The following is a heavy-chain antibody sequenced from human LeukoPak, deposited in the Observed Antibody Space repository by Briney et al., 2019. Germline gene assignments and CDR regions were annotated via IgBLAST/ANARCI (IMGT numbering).Heavy chain of an antibody. D-gene: IGHD3-10*01. J-gene: IGHJ4*02. CDR3: ASYYGSGSPFDY. V-gene: IGHV3-21*01. CDR1: GFTFSSYS. CDR2: ISSSSSYI. Sequence: GSLRLSCAASGFTFSSYSMNWVRQAPGKGLEWVSSISSSSSYIYYADSVKGRFTISRDNAKNSLYLQMNSLRAEDTAVYYCASYYGSGSPFDYWGQGTLVTVSS.